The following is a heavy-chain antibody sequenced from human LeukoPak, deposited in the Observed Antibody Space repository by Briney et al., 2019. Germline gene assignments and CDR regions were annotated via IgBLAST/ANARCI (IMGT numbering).Heavy chain of an antibody. Sequence: ASVKVSCKASGYTSTGYYMHWVRQAPGQGLEWMGLINPNSGGTNYAQKFQGRVTMTRDTSISTAYMELSRLRSDDTAVYYCASSAYSSGCYGTPSTNNWFDPWGQGTLVTVSS. CDR3: ASSAYSSGCYGTPSTNNWFDP. CDR2: INPNSGGT. J-gene: IGHJ5*02. D-gene: IGHD6-19*01. V-gene: IGHV1-2*02. CDR1: GYTSTGYY.